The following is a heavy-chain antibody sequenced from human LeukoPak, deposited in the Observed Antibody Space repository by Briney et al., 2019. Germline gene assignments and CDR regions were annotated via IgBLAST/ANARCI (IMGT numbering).Heavy chain of an antibody. CDR3: ASPYYYDSSGHDAFDI. V-gene: IGHV3-21*01. CDR2: ISSSSSYI. D-gene: IGHD3-22*01. J-gene: IGHJ3*02. CDR1: GFTFSSYS. Sequence: GGSLRLSCAASGFTFSSYSMNWVRQAPGKGLEWVSSISSSSSYIYYADSVKGRFTISRDNAKNSLYLQTNSLRAEDTAVYYCASPYYYDSSGHDAFDIWGQGTMVTVSS.